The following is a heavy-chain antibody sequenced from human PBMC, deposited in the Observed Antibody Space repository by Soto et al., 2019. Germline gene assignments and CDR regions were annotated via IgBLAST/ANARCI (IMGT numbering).Heavy chain of an antibody. J-gene: IGHJ4*02. CDR1: GYTFTGYY. Sequence: ASVKVSCKASGYTFTGYYMHWVRQAPGQGLEWMGWINPNSGGTNYAQKFQGRVTMTRDTSISTAYMELSRLRSDDTAVYYCARVKIPNLWVNTVGFDYWGQGTLVTVSS. D-gene: IGHD2-8*02. CDR3: ARVKIPNLWVNTVGFDY. CDR2: INPNSGGT. V-gene: IGHV1-2*02.